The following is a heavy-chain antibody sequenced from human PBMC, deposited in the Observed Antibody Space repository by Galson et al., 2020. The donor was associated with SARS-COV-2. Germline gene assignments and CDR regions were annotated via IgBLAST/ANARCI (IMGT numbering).Heavy chain of an antibody. D-gene: IGHD1-1*01. CDR3: ARVDYNWNDVPL. V-gene: IGHV4-59*01. Sequence: SETLSLTCTVSGGSISSYFWTWIRQPPGRRLEWIGYIYKSGNTNYNPSLKSRVTISVDTSKNQFSLRLISVSAADTAVYYCARVDYNWNDVPLWGRGTLVSVSS. CDR2: IYKSGNT. CDR1: GGSISSYF. J-gene: IGHJ2*01.